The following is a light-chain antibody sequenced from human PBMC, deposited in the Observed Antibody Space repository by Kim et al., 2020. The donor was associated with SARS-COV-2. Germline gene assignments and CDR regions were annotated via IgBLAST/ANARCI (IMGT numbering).Light chain of an antibody. CDR2: DAS. CDR3: QQEWT. V-gene: IGKV1-5*01. Sequence: SALSASVGDRGTITCRASQSISSWLAWYQQKPGKAPKLLIYDASSLESGVPSRFSDSGSGTEFTLTISSLQPDDFATYYCQQEWTFGQGTKVDVK. CDR1: QSISSW. J-gene: IGKJ1*01.